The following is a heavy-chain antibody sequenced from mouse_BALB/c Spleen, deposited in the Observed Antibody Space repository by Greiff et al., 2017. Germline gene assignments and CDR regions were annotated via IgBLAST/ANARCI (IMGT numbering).Heavy chain of an antibody. CDR1: GFTFSDYY. Sequence: VKVEESGGGLVKPGGSLKLSCAASGFTFSDYYMYWVRQTPEKRLEWVATISDGGSYTYYPDSVKGRFTISRDNAKNNLYLQMSSLKSEDTAMYYCARGTTATPFYAMDYWGQGTSVTVSS. J-gene: IGHJ4*01. CDR3: ARGTTATPFYAMDY. D-gene: IGHD1-2*01. CDR2: ISDGGSYT. V-gene: IGHV5-4*02.